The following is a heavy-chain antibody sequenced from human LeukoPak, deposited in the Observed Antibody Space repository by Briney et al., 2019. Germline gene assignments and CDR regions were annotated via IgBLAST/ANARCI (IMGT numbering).Heavy chain of an antibody. CDR1: GFTLSTYG. J-gene: IGHJ4*02. CDR3: AKDLSSSWFEGLDN. D-gene: IGHD6-13*01. CDR2: IWNDGSNK. Sequence: RAGGSLRLSCAASGFTLSTYGMYWVRQAPGKGLEWVAVIWNDGSNKHYADPVKGRFTISRDNSKNTLDLQMNSLRAEDTAVYYCAKDLSSSWFEGLDNWGQGTLVTVSS. V-gene: IGHV3-33*06.